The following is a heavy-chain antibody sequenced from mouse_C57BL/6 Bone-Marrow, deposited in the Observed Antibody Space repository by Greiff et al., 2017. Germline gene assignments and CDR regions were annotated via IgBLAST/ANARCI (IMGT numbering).Heavy chain of an antibody. CDR2: IDPANGNT. D-gene: IGHD2-4*01. CDR3: ARSPIYYDYYWYFDV. J-gene: IGHJ1*03. CDR1: GFNIKNTY. V-gene: IGHV14-3*01. Sequence: EVKLVESVAELVRPGASVKLSCTASGFNIKNTYMHWVKQRPEQGLEWIGRIDPANGNTKYAQKFQGKATITADTSSNTAYLQLSSLTSEGTAIYYCARSPIYYDYYWYFDVWGTGTTVTVSS.